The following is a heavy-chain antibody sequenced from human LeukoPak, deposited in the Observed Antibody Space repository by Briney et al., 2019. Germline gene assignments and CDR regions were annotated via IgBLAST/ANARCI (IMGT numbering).Heavy chain of an antibody. V-gene: IGHV1-18*01. J-gene: IGHJ6*02. D-gene: IGHD3-16*02. CDR3: ARDSDRDYVWGSYREPIYGMDV. CDR2: ISAYNGNT. Sequence: ASVKVSCKASGYTFTSYGISWVRQAPGQGLEWMGWISAYNGNTDYAQKLQGRVTMTTDTSTSTAYMELRSLRSDDTAVYYCARDSDRDYVWGSYREPIYGMDVWGQGTTVTVSS. CDR1: GYTFTSYG.